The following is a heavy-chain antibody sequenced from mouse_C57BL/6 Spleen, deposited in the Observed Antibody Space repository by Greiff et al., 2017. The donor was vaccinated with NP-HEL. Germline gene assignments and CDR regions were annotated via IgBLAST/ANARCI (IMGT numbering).Heavy chain of an antibody. CDR3: ARAYGYTGYYYFDD. D-gene: IGHD2-2*01. CDR1: GYTFTSYW. Sequence: QVQLQQPGAELVKPGASVKMSCKASGYTFTSYWITWVKQRPGQGLEWIGDIYPGSGSTNYNEKFKSKATLTVDTSSSTAYMQLSSLTSEDSAVYCCARAYGYTGYYYFDDWGTGTTVTVSS. CDR2: IYPGSGST. V-gene: IGHV1-55*01. J-gene: IGHJ1*03.